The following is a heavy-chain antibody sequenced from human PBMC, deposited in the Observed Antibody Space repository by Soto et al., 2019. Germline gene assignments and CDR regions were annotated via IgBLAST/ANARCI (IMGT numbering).Heavy chain of an antibody. Sequence: PSETLSLTCTVSGGSVSSGSYYWSWIRQPPGKGLEWIGYIYYSGSTNYNPSLKSRVTISVDTSKNQFSLKLSSVTAADTAVYYCARDERYSSRWYNYYYGMHVWGQGTTVTVSS. CDR1: GGSVSSGSYY. CDR2: IYYSGST. CDR3: ARDERYSSRWYNYYYGMHV. D-gene: IGHD6-19*01. J-gene: IGHJ6*02. V-gene: IGHV4-61*01.